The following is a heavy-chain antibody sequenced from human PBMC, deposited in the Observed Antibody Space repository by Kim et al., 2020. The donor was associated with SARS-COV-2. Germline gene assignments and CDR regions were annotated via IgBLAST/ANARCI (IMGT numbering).Heavy chain of an antibody. J-gene: IGHJ3*01. CDR1: GDTVSSDSFT. V-gene: IGHV6-1*01. Sequence: CAISGDTVSSDSFTWNWIRQSPSRGLEWLGRTFYRSKWYDDYAPSVTGRITISPDTSKNQFSLQLNSVTPEDTAVYFCARGGWSGYDSAFDVWGQGTKVTV. CDR3: ARGGWSGYDSAFDV. D-gene: IGHD5-12*01. CDR2: TFYRSKWYD.